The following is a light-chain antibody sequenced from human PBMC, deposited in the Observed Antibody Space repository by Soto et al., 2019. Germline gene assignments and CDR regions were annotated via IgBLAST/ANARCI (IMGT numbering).Light chain of an antibody. V-gene: IGLV2-8*01. CDR2: EVD. J-gene: IGLJ3*02. CDR3: SSYAGSNNLV. Sequence: QSVLTQPPSASGSPGQSVTISCTGTSSDVGGNNYVSWYQQDPGKAPKFMIYEVDKRPSGVPDRFSGSKSGNTASLTVSGLQAEDEADYYCSSYAGSNNLVFGGGTKLTVL. CDR1: SSDVGGNNY.